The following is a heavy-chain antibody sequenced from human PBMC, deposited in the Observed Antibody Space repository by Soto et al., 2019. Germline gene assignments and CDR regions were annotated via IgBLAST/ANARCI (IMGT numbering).Heavy chain of an antibody. CDR2: IWYDGSNK. J-gene: IGHJ4*02. CDR3: ARDSHVGSGWQLTADY. V-gene: IGHV3-33*01. D-gene: IGHD6-19*01. CDR1: GFTFSSYG. Sequence: QVQLVESGGGVVQPGRSLRLSCAASGFTFSSYGMHWVRQAPGKGLEWVAVIWYDGSNKYYAESVKGRFTISGDNSKNTLYLQMNSLRAEDTAVYYCARDSHVGSGWQLTADYWGQGTLVTVSS.